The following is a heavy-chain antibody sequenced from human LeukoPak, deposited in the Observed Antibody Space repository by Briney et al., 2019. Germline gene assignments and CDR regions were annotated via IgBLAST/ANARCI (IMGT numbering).Heavy chain of an antibody. J-gene: IGHJ3*02. Sequence: AGRSLRLSXAASGFTFDDYAMHWVRRAPGKGLEWVSGISWNSGSIGYADSVKGRFTISRDNAKNSLYLQMNSLRAEDMALYYCAKSRSVAGHGGDAFDIWGQGTMVTVSS. CDR3: AKSRSVAGHGGDAFDI. D-gene: IGHD6-19*01. V-gene: IGHV3-9*03. CDR1: GFTFDDYA. CDR2: ISWNSGSI.